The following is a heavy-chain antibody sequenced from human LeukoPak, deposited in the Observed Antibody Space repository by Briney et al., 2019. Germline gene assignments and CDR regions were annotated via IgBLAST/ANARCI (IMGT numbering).Heavy chain of an antibody. CDR3: ARQYSYGHDY. CDR2: INGDGSNT. CDR1: GFIFSNYW. D-gene: IGHD5-18*01. Sequence: GGSLRLSCAASGFIFSNYWMHWVRQAPGKGLVWVSRINGDGSNTIYADSVKGRFTISRDNAKNTLYLQMNSLTAEDTAAYYCARQYSYGHDYWGQGTLVTVSS. J-gene: IGHJ4*02. V-gene: IGHV3-74*01.